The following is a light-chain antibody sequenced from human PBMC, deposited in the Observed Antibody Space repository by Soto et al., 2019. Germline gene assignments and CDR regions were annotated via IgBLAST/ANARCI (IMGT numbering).Light chain of an antibody. V-gene: IGKV3-15*01. CDR3: QQYHKWPLT. CDR2: GAS. J-gene: IGKJ4*01. Sequence: EIFMTQYPATLSVSQWEIATLSCRASQSVSSNLAWYQQKPGQAPRLLIYGASTRATGIPARFGGSGSGTEFILTISSLQSEDFAVYYCQQYHKWPLTFGGGTKVDIK. CDR1: QSVSSN.